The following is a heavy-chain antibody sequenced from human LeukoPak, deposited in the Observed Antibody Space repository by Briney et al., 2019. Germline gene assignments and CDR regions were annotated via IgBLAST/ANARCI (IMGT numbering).Heavy chain of an antibody. V-gene: IGHV3-23*01. D-gene: IGHD3-22*01. CDR3: ARDAHLSYYYDSSGSISRFDY. Sequence: GGPLRLSCAASGFTFSSYAMSWVRQAPGKGLEWVSAISGSGGSTYYADSVKGRFTISRDNAKNSLYLQMNSLRAEDTAVYYCARDAHLSYYYDSSGSISRFDYWGQGTLVTVSS. CDR2: ISGSGGST. CDR1: GFTFSSYA. J-gene: IGHJ4*02.